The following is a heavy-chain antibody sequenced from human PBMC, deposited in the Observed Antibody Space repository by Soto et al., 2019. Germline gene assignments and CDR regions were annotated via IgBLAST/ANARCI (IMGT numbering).Heavy chain of an antibody. J-gene: IGHJ5*02. CDR3: VKVSTFYDILTGYYSTNFFDP. D-gene: IGHD3-9*01. CDR1: GFTFSEYS. V-gene: IGHV3-64D*06. CDR2: ISSDGDIT. Sequence: GGSLRLSCSASGFTFSEYSMHWVRQAPGKGLQYVSTISSDGDITYHADSVKGRFTISRDNSKNTLYLQMNSLRPEDTAVYYCVKVSTFYDILTGYYSTNFFDPWGQGTLVTVSS.